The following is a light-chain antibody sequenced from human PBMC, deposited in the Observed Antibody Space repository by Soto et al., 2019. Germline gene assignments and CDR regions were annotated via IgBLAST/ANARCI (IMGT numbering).Light chain of an antibody. CDR1: QSVSSSY. V-gene: IGKV3-20*01. CDR3: QQYGSSPYT. CDR2: GAS. J-gene: IGKJ2*01. Sequence: EIVLTQSPGTLSLSPGERATLSCRASQSVSSSYLAWYQQKPGQAPRLLIYGASSRATCIPDRFSGSGSGTDFTLTISRLEPEDFAVYYCQQYGSSPYTFGQGTKLAIK.